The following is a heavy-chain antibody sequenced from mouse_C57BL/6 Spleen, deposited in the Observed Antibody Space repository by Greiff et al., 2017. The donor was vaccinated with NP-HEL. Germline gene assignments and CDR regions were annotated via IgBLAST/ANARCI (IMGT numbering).Heavy chain of an antibody. CDR1: GFTFSDYG. CDR3: ARYDYDVQGAMDY. D-gene: IGHD2-4*01. V-gene: IGHV5-17*01. J-gene: IGHJ4*01. Sequence: EVQLVESGGGLVKPGGSLKLSCAASGFTFSDYGMHWVRQAPEKGLEWVAYISSGSSTIYYADTVKGRFTISRDNAKNTLFLQMTSLRSEDTAMYYCARYDYDVQGAMDYWGQGTSVTVSS. CDR2: ISSGSSTI.